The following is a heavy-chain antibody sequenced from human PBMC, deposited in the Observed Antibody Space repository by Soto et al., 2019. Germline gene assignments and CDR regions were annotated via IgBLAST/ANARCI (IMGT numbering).Heavy chain of an antibody. CDR1: GYTFSNYW. CDR3: AREGATAAKMFDY. Sequence: GASVKVSCKATGYTFSNYWMHWVRQAPGQGLEWMGAITPNGERTYLAQKFLDRLTVTRDTSTSTVYLELSSLTSEDTAVYFCAREGATAAKMFDYWGQGTLVTVSS. D-gene: IGHD2-15*01. CDR2: ITPNGERT. V-gene: IGHV1-46*01. J-gene: IGHJ4*02.